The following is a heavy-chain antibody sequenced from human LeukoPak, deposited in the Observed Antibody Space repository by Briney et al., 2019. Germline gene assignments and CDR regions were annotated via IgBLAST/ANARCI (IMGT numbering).Heavy chain of an antibody. J-gene: IGHJ4*02. CDR1: GYTFTSYY. CDR3: ARVHLSAAREDY. Sequence: ASVKVSCKASGYTFTSYYMHWVRQAPGQGLEWMGIINPSGGSTSYAQKFQRRVTMTRDTSTSTVYMELSSLRSEDTAVYYCARVHLSAAREDYWGQGTLVTVSS. V-gene: IGHV1-46*01. CDR2: INPSGGST. D-gene: IGHD6-6*01.